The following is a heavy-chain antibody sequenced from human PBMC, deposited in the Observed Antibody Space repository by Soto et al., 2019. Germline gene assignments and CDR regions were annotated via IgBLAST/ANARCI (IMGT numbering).Heavy chain of an antibody. D-gene: IGHD4-4*01. CDR1: GGSISSGDYY. CDR2: IYYSGST. J-gene: IGHJ4*02. V-gene: IGHV4-61*08. Sequence: TSETLSLTCTVSGGSISSGDYYWSWIPQPPGKGMEGIGYIYYSGSTNYNPSLKSRVTISVDTSKNQFSLKLSSVTAADTAVYYCARLDYSNSGGVGYDYWGQGTLVTVSS. CDR3: ARLDYSNSGGVGYDY.